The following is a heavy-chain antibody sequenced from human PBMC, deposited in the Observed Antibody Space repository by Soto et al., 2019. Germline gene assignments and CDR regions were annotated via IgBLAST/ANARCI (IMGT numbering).Heavy chain of an antibody. CDR1: GGSVSSESHY. D-gene: IGHD3-10*01. Sequence: SETLSLTCTVSGGSVSSESHYWSWIRQTPGKGLEWIGEIYHSGSTNYNPSLKSRVTISVDKSKNQFSLKLSSVTAAGTAVYYCARRGITMVRGVYYGMDVWGQGTTVTVSS. CDR2: IYHSGST. CDR3: ARRGITMVRGVYYGMDV. J-gene: IGHJ6*02. V-gene: IGHV4-61*01.